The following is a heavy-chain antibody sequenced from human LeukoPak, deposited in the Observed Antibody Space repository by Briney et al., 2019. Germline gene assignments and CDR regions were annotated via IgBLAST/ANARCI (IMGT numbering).Heavy chain of an antibody. V-gene: IGHV3-7*01. CDR1: GFTFSSYW. D-gene: IGHD6-13*01. Sequence: GGSLRLSCAVSGFTFSSYWMGWVRQAPGKGLAWVANINQDESSKYYAGSVKGRFTISRDNSKNTLYLQMNSLRAEDTAVYYCSGIAAAGTWWGQGTLVTVSS. J-gene: IGHJ4*02. CDR2: INQDESSK. CDR3: SGIAAAGTW.